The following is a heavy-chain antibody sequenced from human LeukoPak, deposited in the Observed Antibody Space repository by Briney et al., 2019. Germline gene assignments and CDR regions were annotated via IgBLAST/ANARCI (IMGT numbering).Heavy chain of an antibody. D-gene: IGHD1-14*01. Sequence: GGSLKLSCAASGFTVSRNYMSWVRQAPGRGLERVSVIYGGGPTYYADSVKGRFTISRDTSKNTLYLQMNSLRAEDTAVYFCARDLGIAGTTHAFDIWGQGTMVTVSS. CDR2: IYGGGPT. CDR1: GFTVSRNY. V-gene: IGHV3-53*01. J-gene: IGHJ3*02. CDR3: ARDLGIAGTTHAFDI.